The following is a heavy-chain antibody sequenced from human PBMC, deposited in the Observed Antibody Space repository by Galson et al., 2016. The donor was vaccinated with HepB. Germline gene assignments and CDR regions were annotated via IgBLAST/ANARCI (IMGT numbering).Heavy chain of an antibody. D-gene: IGHD3-16*01. Sequence: SVKVSCKASGYTFVSHGISWVRQAPGQGLEWMGWISALNGNTDYAHKFQDRVTMTTDKSTNTVYLERTSLRSDDTAVYYCARDITPWRVGLFDAFDVCGQGTIVTGSS. J-gene: IGHJ3*01. CDR1: GYTFVSHG. CDR3: ARDITPWRVGLFDAFDV. V-gene: IGHV1-18*01. CDR2: ISALNGNT.